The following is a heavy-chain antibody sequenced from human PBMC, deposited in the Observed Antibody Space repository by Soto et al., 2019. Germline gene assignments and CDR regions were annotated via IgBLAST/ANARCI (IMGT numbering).Heavy chain of an antibody. Sequence: WASVKVSCKASGYTFTGYYMHGVRQAPGQGLEWMGWINPNSGGTNYAQKFQGRVTMTRDTSISTAYMELSRLRSDDTAVYYCARNLGSTWDYWGQGTLVTVCS. CDR3: ARNLGSTWDY. D-gene: IGHD6-13*01. J-gene: IGHJ4*02. CDR2: INPNSGGT. V-gene: IGHV1-2*02. CDR1: GYTFTGYY.